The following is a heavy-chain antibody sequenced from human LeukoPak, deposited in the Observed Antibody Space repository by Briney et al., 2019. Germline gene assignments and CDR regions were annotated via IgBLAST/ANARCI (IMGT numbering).Heavy chain of an antibody. V-gene: IGHV3-74*01. CDR1: GFTFSSYW. D-gene: IGHD3-22*01. CDR3: VRQYSYDSSGYYPWDY. J-gene: IGHJ4*02. CDR2: INSDGSST. Sequence: GGSLRLSCAASGFTFSSYWMHWVRQAPGKGLVWVSRINSDGSSTTYADSVKGRFTISRDNAKNTLYLQMNSLGAEDTAMYYCVRQYSYDSSGYYPWDYWGQGTLVTVPS.